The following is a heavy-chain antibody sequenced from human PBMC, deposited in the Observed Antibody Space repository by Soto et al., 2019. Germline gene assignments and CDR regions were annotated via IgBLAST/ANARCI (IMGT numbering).Heavy chain of an antibody. J-gene: IGHJ4*02. V-gene: IGHV3-21*01. Sequence: GGSLRLSCAASGFTFSSYSMNWVRQAPGKGLEWVSSISSSSSYIYYADSVKGQFTISRDNAKNSLYLQMNSLRAEDTAVYYCARVILGKNWNDHYFDYWGQGTLVTVSS. CDR3: ARVILGKNWNDHYFDY. D-gene: IGHD1-1*01. CDR2: ISSSSSYI. CDR1: GFTFSSYS.